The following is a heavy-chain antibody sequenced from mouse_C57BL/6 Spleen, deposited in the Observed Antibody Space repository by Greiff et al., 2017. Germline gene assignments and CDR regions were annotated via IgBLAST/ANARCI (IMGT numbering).Heavy chain of an antibody. D-gene: IGHD1-1*01. CDR3: ARSLLITTVVAHWYFDV. V-gene: IGHV1-19*01. Sequence: EVKLVESGPVLVKPGASVKMSCKASGYTFTDYYMNWVKQSHGKSLEWIGVINPYNGGTSYNQKFKGKATLTVDKSSSTAYMELNSLTSEDSAVYYCARSLLITTVVAHWYFDVWGTGTTVTVSS. CDR2: INPYNGGT. J-gene: IGHJ1*03. CDR1: GYTFTDYY.